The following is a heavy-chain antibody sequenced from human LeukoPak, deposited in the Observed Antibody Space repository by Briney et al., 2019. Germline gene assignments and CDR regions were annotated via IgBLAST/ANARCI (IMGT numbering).Heavy chain of an antibody. Sequence: PSETLSLTCTVSGGSISSSSYYWGWIRQPPGKGLEWIGSIYYSGSTYYNPSLKSRVTISVDTSKNQFSLKLSSVTAADTAVYYCARGQRYYGIIDYWGQGTLVTVSS. CDR1: GGSISSSSYY. CDR3: ARGQRYYGIIDY. V-gene: IGHV4-39*01. CDR2: IYYSGST. D-gene: IGHD1-26*01. J-gene: IGHJ4*02.